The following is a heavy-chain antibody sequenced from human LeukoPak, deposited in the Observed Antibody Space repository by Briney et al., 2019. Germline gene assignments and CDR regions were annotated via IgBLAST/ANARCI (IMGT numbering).Heavy chain of an antibody. CDR3: ARDRGGDIVVVPAAYNWFDP. D-gene: IGHD2-2*01. V-gene: IGHV4-39*07. CDR2: IYYSGGT. CDR1: GGSISSSSYY. J-gene: IGHJ5*02. Sequence: SETLSLTCTVSGGSISSSSYYWGWIRQPPGKGLEWIGSIYYSGGTYYNPSLKSRVTISLDTSKNQFSLKLSSVTAADTAVYYCARDRGGDIVVVPAAYNWFDPWGQGTLVTVSS.